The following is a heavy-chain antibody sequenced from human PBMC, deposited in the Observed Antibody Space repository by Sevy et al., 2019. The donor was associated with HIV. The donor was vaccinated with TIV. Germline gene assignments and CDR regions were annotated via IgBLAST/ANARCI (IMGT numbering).Heavy chain of an antibody. CDR2: ISSSSSYI. CDR3: ARVGNDFWSGYSYDAFDI. Sequence: GGSLRLSCAASGFTFSSYSMNWVRQAPGKGLEWVSSISSSSSYIYYADSVKGGFTISRDNAKNSRYLQMNSLRAEDTAVYYCARVGNDFWSGYSYDAFDIWGQGTMVTVSS. D-gene: IGHD3-3*01. V-gene: IGHV3-21*01. J-gene: IGHJ3*02. CDR1: GFTFSSYS.